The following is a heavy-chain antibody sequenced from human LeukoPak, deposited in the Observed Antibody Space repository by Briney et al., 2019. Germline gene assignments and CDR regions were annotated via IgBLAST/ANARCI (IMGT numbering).Heavy chain of an antibody. Sequence: SETLSLTCTVSGGSLSSYYWSWIRQPPGKGLEWIGYIYYSGSTNYNPSLKSRVTISVDTSKNQFSVKLSSVTAADTAVYYCARSGPDYDILTGYYSGFDYWGQGTLVTVSS. V-gene: IGHV4-59*08. D-gene: IGHD3-9*01. CDR1: GGSLSSYY. CDR3: ARSGPDYDILTGYYSGFDY. J-gene: IGHJ4*02. CDR2: IYYSGST.